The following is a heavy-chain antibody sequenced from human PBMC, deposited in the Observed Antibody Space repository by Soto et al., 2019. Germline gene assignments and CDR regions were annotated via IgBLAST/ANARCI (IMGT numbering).Heavy chain of an antibody. CDR3: ARDRSRIAVAGTENWFDP. CDR1: GGSLSSYY. Sequence: LSLTCTVSGGSLSSYYWSWIRQPPGKGLEWIGYIYYSGSTNYNPSLKSRVTISVDTSKNQFSLKLSSVTAADTAVYYCARDRSRIAVAGTENWFDPWGQGTLVTVSS. V-gene: IGHV4-59*01. D-gene: IGHD6-19*01. J-gene: IGHJ5*02. CDR2: IYYSGST.